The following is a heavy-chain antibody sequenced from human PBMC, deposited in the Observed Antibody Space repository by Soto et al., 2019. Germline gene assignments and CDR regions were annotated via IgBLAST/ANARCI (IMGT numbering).Heavy chain of an antibody. V-gene: IGHV2-5*02. CDR3: AHKGPEDWPLDY. CDR1: GFSLRTIGVG. CDR2: IYWDDSK. J-gene: IGHJ4*02. D-gene: IGHD3-9*01. Sequence: QITLKESGPTLVSPTKTLTLPCAFSGFSLRTIGVGGAWIRQPPGKALEGLAVIYWDDSKHYSPSLRSRLTITKDTSKNQVVLTMTNMDPMDTGTYYCAHKGPEDWPLDYWGQGTLVTVSS.